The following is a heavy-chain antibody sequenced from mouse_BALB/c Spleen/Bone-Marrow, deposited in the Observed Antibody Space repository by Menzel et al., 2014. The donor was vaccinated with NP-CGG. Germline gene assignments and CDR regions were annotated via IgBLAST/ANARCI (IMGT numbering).Heavy chain of an antibody. V-gene: IGHV1-77*01. J-gene: IGHJ3*01. CDR1: GYTFTDYY. CDR2: IYPGSGNT. Sequence: VQLQQSGAELARPGASVKLSCKASGYTFTDYYINWVKQRTGPGLEWIGEIYPGSGNTYYNEKFKDKATLTADKSSSTAFMQVSSRTSEDSAVYFCARGGDPGAWFAYGGQGTLVTGAA. CDR3: ARGGDPGAWFAY. D-gene: IGHD3-3*01.